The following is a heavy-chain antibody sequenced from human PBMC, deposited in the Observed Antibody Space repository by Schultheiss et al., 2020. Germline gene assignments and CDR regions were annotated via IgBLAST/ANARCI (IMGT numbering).Heavy chain of an antibody. D-gene: IGHD6-19*01. CDR3: AKGTQQWLGPNYYYYMDV. Sequence: GSLRLSCVVSGFTFASYAMSWVRQAPGKGLEWVSGISGSGRKTDYIDSVKGRFTVSRDNSKNTLYLQMNSLRAEDTAVYYCAKGTQQWLGPNYYYYMDVWGKGTTVTVSS. V-gene: IGHV3-23*01. J-gene: IGHJ6*03. CDR1: GFTFASYA. CDR2: ISGSGRKT.